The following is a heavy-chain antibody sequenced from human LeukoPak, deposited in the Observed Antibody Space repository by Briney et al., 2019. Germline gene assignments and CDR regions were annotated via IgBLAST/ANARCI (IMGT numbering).Heavy chain of an antibody. CDR1: GGTFSSYA. V-gene: IGHV1-69*13. Sequence: SVKVSCKASGGTFSSYAISWVRQAPGQGLEWMGGIIPIFGTANYAQKFQSRVTITADESTSTAYMELSSLRSEDTAVYYCARDSGSYSVQYFQHWGQGTLVTVSS. D-gene: IGHD1-26*01. J-gene: IGHJ1*01. CDR2: IIPIFGTA. CDR3: ARDSGSYSVQYFQH.